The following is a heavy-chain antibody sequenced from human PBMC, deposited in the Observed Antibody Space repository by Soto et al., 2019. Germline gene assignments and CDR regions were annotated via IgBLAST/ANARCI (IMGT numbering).Heavy chain of an antibody. V-gene: IGHV1-18*04. CDR3: ATYYDSGFGR. J-gene: IGHJ5*02. Sequence: QLVQSGGEVKKPGASVKVSCKASGYTFSRYGIGWIRQAPGQGLEWMGWINAYNGHTDYAQNLQDRLTLTTDTSTSTAYMELRSLRSDATAVYYCATYYDSGFGRWGQGTLVSVSS. D-gene: IGHD5-12*01. CDR2: INAYNGHT. CDR1: GYTFSRYG.